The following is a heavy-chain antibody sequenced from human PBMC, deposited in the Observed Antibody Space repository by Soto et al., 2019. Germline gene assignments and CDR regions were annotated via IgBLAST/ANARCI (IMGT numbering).Heavy chain of an antibody. CDR3: ARYGGGRGRTDY. CDR2: IYYSGST. CDR1: GGSISSYY. D-gene: IGHD3-16*01. J-gene: IGHJ4*02. Sequence: SETLSLTCTVSGGSISSYYWSWFRQPPGKGLEWIGYIYYSGSTNYNPSLKSRVTISVDTSKNQFSLKLSSVTAADTAVYFCARYGGGRGRTDYWGQGTLVRGSS. V-gene: IGHV4-59*01.